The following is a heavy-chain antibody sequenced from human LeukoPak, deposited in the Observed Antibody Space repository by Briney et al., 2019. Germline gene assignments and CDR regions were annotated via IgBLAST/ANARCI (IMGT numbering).Heavy chain of an antibody. J-gene: IGHJ4*02. CDR3: ARDPDS. CDR1: GGSISSYY. CDR2: IYYSGST. Sequence: SETLSLTCTVSGGSISSYYWSWIRQPPGKGLEWIGYIYYSGSTNYNPSLKSRVTISVDTSKNQFSLKLSSVTAADTAVYYCARDPDSWGQGTPVTVSS. V-gene: IGHV4-59*01.